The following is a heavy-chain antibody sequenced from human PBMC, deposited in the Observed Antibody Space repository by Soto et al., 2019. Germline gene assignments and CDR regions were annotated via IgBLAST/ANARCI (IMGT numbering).Heavy chain of an antibody. CDR1: GYTFTSYA. CDR3: ARHASGGSGSYYTNNPYYYYMDV. J-gene: IGHJ6*03. CDR2: INAGNGNT. D-gene: IGHD3-10*01. Sequence: GASVKVSCKASGYTFTSYAIHWVRQAPGQRLEWMGWINAGNGNTKYSQKFQGRVTITRDTSASTAYMELSSVTAADTAVYYCARHASGGSGSYYTNNPYYYYMDVWGKGTTVTVSS. V-gene: IGHV1-3*01.